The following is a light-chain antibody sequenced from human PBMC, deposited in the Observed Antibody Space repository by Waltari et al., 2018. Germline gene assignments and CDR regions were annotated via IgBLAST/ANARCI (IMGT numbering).Light chain of an antibody. Sequence: QSVLTQPPSVSAAPGPKVPISCSGSSSHIGNYYVSWYHQLPGAAPKLLIYDNNKRPSGIPGRFSTSKSGTSATLGITGLQIGDEADYYCATWDNSLSDVVFGGGTKLTVL. CDR3: ATWDNSLSDVV. V-gene: IGLV1-51*01. CDR2: DNN. J-gene: IGLJ2*01. CDR1: SSHIGNYY.